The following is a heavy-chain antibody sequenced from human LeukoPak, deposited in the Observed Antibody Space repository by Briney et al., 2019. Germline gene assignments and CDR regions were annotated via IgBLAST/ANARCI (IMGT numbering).Heavy chain of an antibody. V-gene: IGHV3-33*06. CDR2: IWYDGSNK. CDR1: GFTFSSCG. D-gene: IGHD3-22*01. J-gene: IGHJ4*02. Sequence: GRSLRLSCAASGFTFSSCGMHWVRQAPGKGLEWVAVIWYDGSNKYYADSVKGRFTISRDNSKNTLYLQMNSLRAEDTAVYYCAKGVYYASSGYHGYFDYWGQGTLVTVSS. CDR3: AKGVYYASSGYHGYFDY.